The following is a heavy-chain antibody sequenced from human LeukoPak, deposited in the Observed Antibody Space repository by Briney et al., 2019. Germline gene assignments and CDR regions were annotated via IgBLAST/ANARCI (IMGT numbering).Heavy chain of an antibody. J-gene: IGHJ4*01. D-gene: IGHD3-9*01. Sequence: SETLSLTCAVYGGSFSGFSWSWIRQPPGKGLEWVGEINDGGSTNHNPSLKSRVTMSADTSKNQFSLKLRSVTAADTAVYYCARGHVAPGYYDVLTGYYKEDTLYYFDYWGHGTPVTVSP. CDR2: INDGGST. CDR3: ARGHVAPGYYDVLTGYYKEDTLYYFDY. CDR1: GGSFSGFS. V-gene: IGHV4-34*01.